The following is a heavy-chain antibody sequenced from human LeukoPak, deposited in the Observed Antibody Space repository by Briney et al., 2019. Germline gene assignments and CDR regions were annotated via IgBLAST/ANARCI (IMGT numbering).Heavy chain of an antibody. V-gene: IGHV4-34*01. Sequence: SETLSLTCAVYGGSFSGYYWSWIRQPPGKGLEWIGEINHSGSTNYNPSLKSRVTISVDTSKNQFSLKLSSVTAADTAVYYCARGLDTAMVPDLDVGDAFDIWGQGTMVTVSS. J-gene: IGHJ3*02. CDR1: GGSFSGYY. CDR2: INHSGST. D-gene: IGHD5-18*01. CDR3: ARGLDTAMVPDLDVGDAFDI.